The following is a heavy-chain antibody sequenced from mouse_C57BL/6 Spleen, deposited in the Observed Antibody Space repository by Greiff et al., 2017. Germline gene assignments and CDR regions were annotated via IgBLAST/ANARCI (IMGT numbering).Heavy chain of an antibody. J-gene: IGHJ1*03. CDR1: GFTFSDYG. Sequence: EVKLMESGGGLVKPGGSLKLSCAASGFTFSDYGMHWVRQAPEKGLEWVAYISSGSSTIYYADTVKGRFTISRDNAKNTLFLQMTSLRSEDTAMYYCAREETGNWYFDVWGTGTTVTVSS. CDR3: AREETGNWYFDV. D-gene: IGHD4-1*01. CDR2: ISSGSSTI. V-gene: IGHV5-17*01.